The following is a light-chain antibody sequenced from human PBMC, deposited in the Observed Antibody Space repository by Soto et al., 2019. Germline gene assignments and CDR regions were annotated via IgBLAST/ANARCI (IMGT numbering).Light chain of an antibody. V-gene: IGKV3-11*01. CDR2: DAS. CDR3: QQRSNLPPIT. Sequence: EIVLTQSPATLSLSPGERATLSCRASQSVSSYLAWYHQKPGQAPRLLIYDASNRATGIPARFSGSGSGTDFTLTISSLEPEDFAVYYCQQRSNLPPITFGQGTRLEIK. J-gene: IGKJ5*01. CDR1: QSVSSY.